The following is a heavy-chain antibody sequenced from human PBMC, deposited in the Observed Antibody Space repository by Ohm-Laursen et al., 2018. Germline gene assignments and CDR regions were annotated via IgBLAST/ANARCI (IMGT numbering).Heavy chain of an antibody. CDR1: GGSFSGYY. D-gene: IGHD4-17*01. CDR3: ARNATTEAIDY. CDR2: INHSGST. V-gene: IGHV4-34*01. J-gene: IGHJ4*02. Sequence: SQTLSLTCPVYGGSFSGYYWNWIRQPPGKGLEWIGEINHSGSTNYNPSLKSRVTISVDTSKNQFSLKLSSVTAADTAVYYCARNATTEAIDYWGQGTLVTVSS.